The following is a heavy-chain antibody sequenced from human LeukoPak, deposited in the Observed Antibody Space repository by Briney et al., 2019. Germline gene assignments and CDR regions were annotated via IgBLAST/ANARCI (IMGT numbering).Heavy chain of an antibody. CDR1: GFTFSSYN. Sequence: GGSLRLSCAASGFTFSSYNMNWVRQAPGKGLEWVSSISNSSTYIYYAYSVKGRFTISRDNAKNSLYLQMNSLRAEDTAVYYCARVDTAMVTSFDYWGQGTLVTVSS. CDR2: ISNSSTYI. J-gene: IGHJ4*02. V-gene: IGHV3-21*01. D-gene: IGHD5-18*01. CDR3: ARVDTAMVTSFDY.